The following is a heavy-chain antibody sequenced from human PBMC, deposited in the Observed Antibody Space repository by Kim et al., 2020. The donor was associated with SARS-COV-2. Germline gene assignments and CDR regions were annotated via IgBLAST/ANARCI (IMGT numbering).Heavy chain of an antibody. CDR2: SEGT. Sequence: SEGTNYNPSLKTRVTISVDKSENQFSLELNSVTAADSAVYCCARGRTLGVWGQGTTVTVSS. D-gene: IGHD2-2*01. CDR3: ARGRTLGV. V-gene: IGHV4-4*01. J-gene: IGHJ6*02.